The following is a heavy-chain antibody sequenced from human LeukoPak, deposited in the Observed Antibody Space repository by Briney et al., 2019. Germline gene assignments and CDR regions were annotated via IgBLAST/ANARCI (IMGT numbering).Heavy chain of an antibody. CDR3: ATAQIDY. CDR2: ISSSSSYI. V-gene: IGHV3-21*01. J-gene: IGHJ4*02. Sequence: GGSLRLSCAASGFTFSSYSMNWVRQAPGEGLEWVSAISSSSSYIYYADSVRGRFTISRDNAKNSLYLQMTSLRAEDTAVYYCATAQIDYRGQGTLVTVSS. CDR1: GFTFSSYS.